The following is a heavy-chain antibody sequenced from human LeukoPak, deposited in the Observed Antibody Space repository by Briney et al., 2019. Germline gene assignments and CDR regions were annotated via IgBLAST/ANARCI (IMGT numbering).Heavy chain of an antibody. V-gene: IGHV4-30-4*08. CDR1: GGSISSGGYY. Sequence: SQTLSLTCTVSGGSISSGGYYWSWIRQPPGKGLEWIGYIYYSGSTYYNPSLKSRVTISVDTSKNQFSLKLSSVTAADTAVYYCARGRGSYYDAFDIWGQGTMVTVSS. D-gene: IGHD1-26*01. J-gene: IGHJ3*02. CDR2: IYYSGST. CDR3: ARGRGSYYDAFDI.